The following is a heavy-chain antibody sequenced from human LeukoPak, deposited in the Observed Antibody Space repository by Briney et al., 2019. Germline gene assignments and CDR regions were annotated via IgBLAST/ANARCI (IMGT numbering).Heavy chain of an antibody. CDR2: ISSSSSYT. Sequence: GGSLRLSCAASGFTFSDYYMSWIRQAPGKGLEWVSYISSSSSYTNYADSVKGRFTISRDNAKNSLYLQMNSLRAEDTAVYYCAREPYYYGSGSYYTFDYWGQGTLVTVSS. CDR3: AREPYYYGSGSYYTFDY. J-gene: IGHJ4*02. D-gene: IGHD3-10*01. CDR1: GFTFSDYY. V-gene: IGHV3-11*06.